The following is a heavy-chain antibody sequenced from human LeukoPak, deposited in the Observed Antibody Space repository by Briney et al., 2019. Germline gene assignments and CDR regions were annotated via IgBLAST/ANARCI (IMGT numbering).Heavy chain of an antibody. Sequence: GGSLRLSCTASGFTFGDYAMSWVRQSPGKGLEWVGFIRSKAYGGTTEYAASVKGRFTISRDDSKSIAYLQMNSLKTEDTAVYYCTRHLRFLEWLSTSDAFDIWGQGTMVTVSS. V-gene: IGHV3-49*04. CDR1: GFTFGDYA. CDR2: IRSKAYGGTT. J-gene: IGHJ3*02. CDR3: TRHLRFLEWLSTSDAFDI. D-gene: IGHD3-3*01.